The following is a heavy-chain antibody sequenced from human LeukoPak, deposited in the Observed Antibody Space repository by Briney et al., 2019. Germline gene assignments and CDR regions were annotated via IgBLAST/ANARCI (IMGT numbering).Heavy chain of an antibody. Sequence: ASVKVSCKASGGTFSSYAISWVRQAPGQGLEWMGWISAYNGNTNYAQKLQGRVTMTTDTSTSTAYMELRSLGSDDTAVYYCARDGHLHYDFWSGPSVRHYGMDVWGQGTTVTVSS. CDR3: ARDGHLHYDFWSGPSVRHYGMDV. D-gene: IGHD3-3*01. V-gene: IGHV1-18*01. CDR1: GGTFSSYA. J-gene: IGHJ6*02. CDR2: ISAYNGNT.